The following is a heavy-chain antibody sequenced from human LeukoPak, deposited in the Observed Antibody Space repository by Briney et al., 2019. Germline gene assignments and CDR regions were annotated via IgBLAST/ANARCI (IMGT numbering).Heavy chain of an antibody. V-gene: IGHV1-69*13. Sequence: SVKVSCKASGGTFSSYAISWVRRAPGQGLEWMGGIIPIFGTANYAQKFQGRVTITADESTSTAYMELSSLRSEDTAVYYCARVELERREPFDYWGQGTLVTVSS. J-gene: IGHJ4*02. CDR1: GGTFSSYA. CDR3: ARVELERREPFDY. CDR2: IIPIFGTA. D-gene: IGHD1-1*01.